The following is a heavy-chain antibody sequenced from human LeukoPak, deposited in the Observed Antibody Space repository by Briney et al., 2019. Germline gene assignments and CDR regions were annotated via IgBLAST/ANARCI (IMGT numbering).Heavy chain of an antibody. CDR2: IYYSGST. D-gene: IGHD3-3*01. Sequence: SETLSLTCTVSGGSISSSSFDWGWIRQPPGKGLEWIGSIYYSGSTYYNPSLKSRVTISVDTSKNQFSLKLSPVTAADTAVYYCARRSGITIFGVVPFDYWGQGTLVTVSS. CDR1: GGSISSSSFD. CDR3: ARRSGITIFGVVPFDY. V-gene: IGHV4-39*01. J-gene: IGHJ4*02.